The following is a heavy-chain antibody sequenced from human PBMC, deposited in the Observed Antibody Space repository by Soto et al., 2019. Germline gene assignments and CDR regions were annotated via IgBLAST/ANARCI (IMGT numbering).Heavy chain of an antibody. CDR2: FDPEDGET. V-gene: IGHV1-24*01. CDR1: GYTLTELS. Sequence: VASVKVSCKVSGYTLTELSMHWVRQAPGKGLEWMGGFDPEDGETIYAQKFQGRVTMTEDTSTDTAYMELSSLRSEDTAVYYCATADLYCGGDCYPDYWGQGTLVTVPQ. CDR3: ATADLYCGGDCYPDY. D-gene: IGHD2-21*02. J-gene: IGHJ4*02.